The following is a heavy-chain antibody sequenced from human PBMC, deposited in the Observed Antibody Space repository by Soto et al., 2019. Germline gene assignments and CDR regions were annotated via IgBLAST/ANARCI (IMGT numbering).Heavy chain of an antibody. V-gene: IGHV5-51*01. D-gene: IGHD5-12*01. Sequence: PGESLKISCEASGYFFPNYRTAWGPQLPGKGLEWMGMLYPRDSDIRYSPSFQGQVTISPDNSVCTAYQQWSSLRASDTAMNYCARRESGYDDPFDYWGQGSLVTVSS. J-gene: IGHJ4*02. CDR2: LYPRDSDI. CDR1: GYFFPNYR. CDR3: ARRESGYDDPFDY.